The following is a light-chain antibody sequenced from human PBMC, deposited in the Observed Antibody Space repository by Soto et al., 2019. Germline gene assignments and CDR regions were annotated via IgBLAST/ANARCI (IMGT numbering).Light chain of an antibody. CDR1: SSDVGGYNY. Sequence: QSALTQPRSVSESPGQLVTISCTGTSSDVGGYNYVSWYQQHPGKAPKLMIYDVIRRPSGVPDRFSGSKSGNTASLTISGLQAEDEGDYYCCSYAGTYTWVFGGGTKLTVL. CDR3: CSYAGTYTWV. V-gene: IGLV2-11*01. CDR2: DVI. J-gene: IGLJ3*02.